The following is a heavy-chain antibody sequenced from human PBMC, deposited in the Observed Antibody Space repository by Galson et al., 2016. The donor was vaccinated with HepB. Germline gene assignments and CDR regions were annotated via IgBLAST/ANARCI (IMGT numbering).Heavy chain of an antibody. Sequence: SVKVSCKASGYPFSNYATHWLRQAPGQSLEWMGWINAGGGGTKYSQKFQGRLSITRDTSANIAYMELSGLRFEDTAVYFCARSTKITTIIVLIAGGAFDIWCQGTVVTVSS. J-gene: IGHJ3*02. CDR2: INAGGGGT. CDR1: GYPFSNYA. V-gene: IGHV1-3*01. D-gene: IGHD2/OR15-2a*01. CDR3: ARSTKITTIIVLIAGGAFDI.